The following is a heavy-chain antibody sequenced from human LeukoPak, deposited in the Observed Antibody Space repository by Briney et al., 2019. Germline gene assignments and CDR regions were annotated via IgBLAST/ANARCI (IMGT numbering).Heavy chain of an antibody. Sequence: GGSLRLSCAASGFTFSSYWMHWVRQVPGKGLVWVARINPGGSSITYADSVKGRFTISRDNAKNTLYLQMDSLRAEDTAVYYCARVPKYCSSTSCADYWGQGTLVTVSS. CDR2: INPGGSSI. CDR1: GFTFSSYW. V-gene: IGHV3-74*01. J-gene: IGHJ4*02. CDR3: ARVPKYCSSTSCADY. D-gene: IGHD2-2*01.